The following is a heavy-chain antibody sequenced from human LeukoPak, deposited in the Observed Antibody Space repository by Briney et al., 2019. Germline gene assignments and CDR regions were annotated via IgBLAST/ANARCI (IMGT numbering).Heavy chain of an antibody. V-gene: IGHV1-2*06. D-gene: IGHD3-16*01. CDR1: GYTSTDYY. J-gene: IGHJ4*02. Sequence: ASVKVSCKASGYTSTDYYMHWVRQAPGQGLEWMGRTNPKSGGTNYAQKFQDRVTMTRDTSISTAYMELSRLRSDDTAVYYCARGYDGDYWGQGTLVTVSS. CDR2: TNPKSGGT. CDR3: ARGYDGDY.